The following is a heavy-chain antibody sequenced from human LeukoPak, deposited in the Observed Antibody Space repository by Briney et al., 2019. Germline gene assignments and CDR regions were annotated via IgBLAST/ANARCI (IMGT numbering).Heavy chain of an antibody. V-gene: IGHV3-23*01. J-gene: IGHJ4*02. CDR2: ISGSGGST. CDR3: AKDQRIAAAGPLDY. Sequence: GGSLRLSCAASGFTFSSYAMSWVRQAPGKGLEWVSAISGSGGSTYYADSVKGRITISRDNSKNTLYLQMNSLRAEDTAAYYCAKDQRIAAAGPLDYWGQGTLVTVSS. D-gene: IGHD6-13*01. CDR1: GFTFSSYA.